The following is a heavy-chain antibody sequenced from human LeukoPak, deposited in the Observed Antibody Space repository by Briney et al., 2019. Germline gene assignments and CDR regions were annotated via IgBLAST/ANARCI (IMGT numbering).Heavy chain of an antibody. CDR1: GGSISGYH. CDR3: ARSTVTAAPLFY. CDR2: IYYSGST. V-gene: IGHV4-59*01. Sequence: SETLSLTCTVSGGSISGYHWSWIRQPPGKGLEWIGNIYYSGSTNYNPSLKSRVAISVDTSKNQFSLKLSSVTAADTAVYYCARSTVTAAPLFYWGQGTLVTVSS. J-gene: IGHJ4*02. D-gene: IGHD4-17*01.